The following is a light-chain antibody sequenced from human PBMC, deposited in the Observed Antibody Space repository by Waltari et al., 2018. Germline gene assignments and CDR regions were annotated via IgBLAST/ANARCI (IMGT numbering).Light chain of an antibody. CDR2: DVS. J-gene: IGLJ3*02. V-gene: IGLV2-14*03. Sequence: QQHAGNAPKVLIWDVSYRAWGVSYRFSGSKAGNTASRTSSGLQAEDEADYYCSSYITTNTLELFGGGTSLTVL. CDR3: SSYITTNTLEL.